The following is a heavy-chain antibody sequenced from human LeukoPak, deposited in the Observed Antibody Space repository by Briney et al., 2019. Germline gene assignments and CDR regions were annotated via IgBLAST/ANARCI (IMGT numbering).Heavy chain of an antibody. V-gene: IGHV1-2*02. CDR3: ARVPRTPNWKESPLDY. CDR1: GYTFTGYY. D-gene: IGHD1-1*01. J-gene: IGHJ4*02. Sequence: ASVEVSCKPSGYTFTGYYMHWVRQAPGQGLDWMAWINPNSGGTNYAQKFQGRVTMTRDTSISTAYMELSSLRSEDTAVYYCARVPRTPNWKESPLDYWGQGTLVTVSS. CDR2: INPNSGGT.